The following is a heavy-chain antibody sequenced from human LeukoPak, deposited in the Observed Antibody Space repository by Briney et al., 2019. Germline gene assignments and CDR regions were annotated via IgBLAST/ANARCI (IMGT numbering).Heavy chain of an antibody. D-gene: IGHD3-10*01. CDR3: AKDAQYSFGSGIYFDC. J-gene: IGHJ4*02. V-gene: IGHV3-23*01. Sequence: QSGRSLRLSCAASGFTFSSYGMSWVRQAPGKGLEWVSGISGSGGSTYFADSVKGRFTISRDNSKNTLYLQMNSLRAEDTAVYYCAKDAQYSFGSGIYFDCWGQGTLVTVSS. CDR2: ISGSGGST. CDR1: GFTFSSYG.